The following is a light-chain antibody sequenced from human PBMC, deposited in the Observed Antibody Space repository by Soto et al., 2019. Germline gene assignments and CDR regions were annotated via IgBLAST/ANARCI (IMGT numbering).Light chain of an antibody. CDR3: QQYKKGPVT. CDR2: GAS. Sequence: EIVMTQSPVTLSVSLVERATLSCMASQSISRNLAWYQQKLGQAPRILIYGASTRATGIAARFSGSGSGTEFTLTISSLQSEDIGVYFCQQYKKGPVTFGQGTKVDIK. CDR1: QSISRN. J-gene: IGKJ1*01. V-gene: IGKV3-15*01.